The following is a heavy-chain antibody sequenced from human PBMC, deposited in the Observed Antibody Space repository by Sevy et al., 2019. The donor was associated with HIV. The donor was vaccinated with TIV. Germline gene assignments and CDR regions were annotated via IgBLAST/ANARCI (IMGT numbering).Heavy chain of an antibody. CDR3: TRLRAGAGAFVI. D-gene: IGHD6-13*01. J-gene: IGHJ3*02. V-gene: IGHV6-1*01. CDR2: TYYRSKWCN. CDR1: GDSVSSNSAA. Sequence: SQTLSLTCAISGDSVSSNSAAWNWIRQSPSRGLEWLGRTYYRSKWCNHYAVSVKSRITISPDTSKNQFSLQLNSATPEDTAVYYCTRLRAGAGAFVIWGQGTMVTVSS.